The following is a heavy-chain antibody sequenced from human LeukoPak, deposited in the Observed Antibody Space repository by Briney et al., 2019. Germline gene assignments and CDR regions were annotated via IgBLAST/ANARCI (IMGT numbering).Heavy chain of an antibody. CDR3: ARGLGDYYDTSDFYYAVPAH. CDR1: GYTFTTYD. J-gene: IGHJ4*02. CDR2: MNPNSGDT. Sequence: ASVKVSCKASGYTFTTYDITWVRQATGQGLEWMGWMNPNSGDTAYAQKFQGRVAMTRDTSISTAYMELSSLRSEDTAVYYCARGLGDYYDTSDFYYAVPAHWGQGTLVTVSS. V-gene: IGHV1-8*01. D-gene: IGHD3-22*01.